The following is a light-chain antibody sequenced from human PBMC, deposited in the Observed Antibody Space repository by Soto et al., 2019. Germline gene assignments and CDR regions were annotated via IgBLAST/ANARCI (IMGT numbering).Light chain of an antibody. V-gene: IGKV2-29*02. CDR2: EVS. CDR1: QSLLHSNGYNY. Sequence: ILMTQSPLSLPVTPGEPASISCRSCQSLLHSNGYNYLDWYLQKTGQSPQLLIYEVSTRVSGVPDRFSGSGSGTDFTLAISRVETDDLGIYDCMQRTQLPPTFGQGTRLEI. CDR3: MQRTQLPPT. J-gene: IGKJ5*01.